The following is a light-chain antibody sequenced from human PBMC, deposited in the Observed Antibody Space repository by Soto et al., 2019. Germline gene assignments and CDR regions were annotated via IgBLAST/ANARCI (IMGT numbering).Light chain of an antibody. CDR2: WAS. J-gene: IGKJ4*01. CDR3: QQYYTRPLT. Sequence: EIVMTQFPDSLAVSLGERATINCWSSQSVWYSSNSKSYLAWYQQKPGQPPKLLISWASTRNSGVPDRFSGAGSGTHFTLTISSLQLEDVAVYYCQQYYTRPLTFGGGTKVEIK. CDR1: QSVWYSSNSKSY. V-gene: IGKV4-1*01.